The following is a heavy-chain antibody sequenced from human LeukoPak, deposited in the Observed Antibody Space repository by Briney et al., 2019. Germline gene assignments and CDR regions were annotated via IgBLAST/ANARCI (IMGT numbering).Heavy chain of an antibody. Sequence: SETLSLTCAVYGGSFSGYYWSWIRQPPGKGLEWIGEINHSGSTNYNPSLKSRVTISVDTSKNQFSLKLSSVTAADTAVYYCARSSDTAMVTLPFGYWGQGTLVTVSS. V-gene: IGHV4-34*01. D-gene: IGHD5-18*01. J-gene: IGHJ4*02. CDR1: GGSFSGYY. CDR3: ARSSDTAMVTLPFGY. CDR2: INHSGST.